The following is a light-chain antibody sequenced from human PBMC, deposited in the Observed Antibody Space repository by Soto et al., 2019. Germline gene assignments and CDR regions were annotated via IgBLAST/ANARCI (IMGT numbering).Light chain of an antibody. Sequence: DIQMTQSPATLSGSVGDRGIITCRASQTISSWLAWYQQKPGKAPKLLIYKASTLKSGVPSRFSGSGSGTEFTLTISSLQPDDFATYYCQHYNSYSEAFGQGTKVDI. J-gene: IGKJ1*01. CDR2: KAS. CDR3: QHYNSYSEA. V-gene: IGKV1-5*03. CDR1: QTISSW.